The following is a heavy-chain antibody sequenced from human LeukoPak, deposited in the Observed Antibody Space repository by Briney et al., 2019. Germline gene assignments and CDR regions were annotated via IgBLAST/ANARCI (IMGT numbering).Heavy chain of an antibody. V-gene: IGHV3-23*01. J-gene: IGHJ4*02. Sequence: PGGSLRLSCAASGFTFSSYAMSWVRQAPGKGLEWVSAISGSGGSTYYADSEKGRFTISRDNSKNTLYLQMNSLRAEDTAVYYCAKDKVVGYYGSGSYQNYWGQGTLVTVSS. CDR2: ISGSGGST. CDR1: GFTFSSYA. D-gene: IGHD3-10*01. CDR3: AKDKVVGYYGSGSYQNY.